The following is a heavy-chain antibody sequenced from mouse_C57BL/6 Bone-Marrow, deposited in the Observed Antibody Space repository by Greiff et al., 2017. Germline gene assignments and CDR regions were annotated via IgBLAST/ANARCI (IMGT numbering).Heavy chain of an antibody. CDR2: INPNNGGT. D-gene: IGHD2-4*01. V-gene: IGHV1-26*01. Sequence: EVQLQQSGPELVKPGASVKISCKASGYTFTDYYLNWVKQSHGKSLEWIGDINPNNGGTSYNQKFKGQATLTVEKSSSTAYMELRSLTSEDSAVYYCARRYYDYYYYAMDYWGQGTSVTVSS. CDR1: GYTFTDYY. CDR3: ARRYYDYYYYAMDY. J-gene: IGHJ4*01.